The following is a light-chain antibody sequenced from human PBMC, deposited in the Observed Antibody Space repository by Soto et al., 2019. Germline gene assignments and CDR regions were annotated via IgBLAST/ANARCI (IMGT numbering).Light chain of an antibody. CDR3: QQYHIYSGT. CDR2: KSS. J-gene: IGKJ1*01. V-gene: IGKV1-5*03. CDR1: RTIDSW. Sequence: IQMTQSPSTLSACVGDRVTITCRASRTIDSWLAWYQQRPGKPPNLLIYKSSTLASGVPSRFSGSGSGTEFTLTINSLQPDDFATYYCQQYHIYSGTFGQGTKADIK.